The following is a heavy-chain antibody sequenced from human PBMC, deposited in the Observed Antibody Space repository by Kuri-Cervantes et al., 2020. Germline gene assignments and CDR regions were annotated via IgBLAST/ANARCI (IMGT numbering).Heavy chain of an antibody. D-gene: IGHD3-10*01. CDR1: GFTFSFYA. Sequence: GGSLRLSCAASGFTFSFYAMSWVRQAPGKGLEWVSIISASGGSTKYAESVKGRFTISRDNSKNTLYLQMESLRAEDTAVYYCAKDMKLLWFGEVDYWGQGTLVTVSS. J-gene: IGHJ4*02. CDR2: ISASGGST. V-gene: IGHV3-23*01. CDR3: AKDMKLLWFGEVDY.